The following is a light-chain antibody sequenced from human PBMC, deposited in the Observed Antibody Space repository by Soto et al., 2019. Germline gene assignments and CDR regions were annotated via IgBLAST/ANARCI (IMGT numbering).Light chain of an antibody. CDR2: GAT. Sequence: DIQMTQSPSSLSASVGDRVTITCRANQGISNYLAWYQQKPGKAPQLLIYGATTLQSGVPSRFSGSGSGTDFTLTIASLQPEDVATYYCQQYPTFGGGTKVEIK. CDR3: QQYPT. CDR1: QGISNY. J-gene: IGKJ4*01. V-gene: IGKV1-27*01.